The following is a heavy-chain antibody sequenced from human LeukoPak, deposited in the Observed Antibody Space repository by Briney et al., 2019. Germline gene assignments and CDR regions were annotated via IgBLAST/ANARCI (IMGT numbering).Heavy chain of an antibody. CDR1: GFTFSSYG. CDR3: ARELRYSPEWDNYYYYGMDV. J-gene: IGHJ6*02. V-gene: IGHV3-30*03. Sequence: GRSLRLSCAASGFTFSSYGMHWVRQAPGKGLEWVAVISYDGSNKYYADSVKGRFTISRDNSKNTLYLQMNSLRAEDTAVYYCARELRYSPEWDNYYYYGMDVWGQGTTVTVSS. D-gene: IGHD3-9*01. CDR2: ISYDGSNK.